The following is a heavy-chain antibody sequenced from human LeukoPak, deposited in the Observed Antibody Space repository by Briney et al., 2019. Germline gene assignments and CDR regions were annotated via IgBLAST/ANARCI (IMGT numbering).Heavy chain of an antibody. CDR1: GDSISSSSYY. V-gene: IGHV4-39*07. CDR3: ARCKDYYVSGSYYKTFDY. Sequence: PSEALSLTCTVSGDSISSSSYYWGWIRQPPGKGLEWIGSIPYSGSTYYNPSLKSRLTISVDTSKNQFSLKLISGTAADTASYYCARCKDYYVSGSYYKTFDYWGQGTLVTVSS. CDR2: IPYSGST. J-gene: IGHJ4*02. D-gene: IGHD3-10*01.